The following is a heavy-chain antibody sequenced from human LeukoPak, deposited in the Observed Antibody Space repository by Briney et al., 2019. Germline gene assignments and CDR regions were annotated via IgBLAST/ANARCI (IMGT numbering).Heavy chain of an antibody. CDR2: INHSGST. CDR1: GGSFSGYY. CDR3: ARGGWREGTTARFLTPFDY. J-gene: IGHJ4*02. Sequence: PSETLSLTCAVYGGSFSGYYWSWIRQPPGKGLEWIGEINHSGSTNYNPSLKSRVTISVDTSKNQFSLKLSSATAADTAVYYCARGGWREGTTARFLTPFDYWGQGTLVTVSS. D-gene: IGHD1-1*01. V-gene: IGHV4-34*01.